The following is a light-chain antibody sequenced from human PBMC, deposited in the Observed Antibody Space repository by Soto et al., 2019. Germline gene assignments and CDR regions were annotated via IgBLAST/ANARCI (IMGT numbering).Light chain of an antibody. V-gene: IGKV1-33*01. CDR1: QNINNY. CDR3: QQYENLPT. Sequence: TQSPSALSSYIGDRVTITCQASQNINNYLNWYQQKPGRAPKLLIYDTSNLEAGVPSRFRGSGSGTDFTFTISRLQPEDIATYYCQQYENLPTFGQGTRLEIK. CDR2: DTS. J-gene: IGKJ5*01.